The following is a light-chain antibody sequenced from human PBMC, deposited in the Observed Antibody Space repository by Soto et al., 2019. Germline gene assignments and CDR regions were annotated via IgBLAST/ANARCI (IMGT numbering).Light chain of an antibody. CDR3: QSYDSSLSTSVVL. CDR1: SSNIGAGYD. V-gene: IGLV1-40*01. Sequence: QSVLTQPPSVSGAPGQRVTISCTGSSSNIGAGYDVHWYQQVPGTAPKLLIYGNTNRPSGVPDRFSGSRSGTSASLAITGLQAEDEADYYCQSYDSSLSTSVVLFGGGTKVTVL. J-gene: IGLJ2*01. CDR2: GNT.